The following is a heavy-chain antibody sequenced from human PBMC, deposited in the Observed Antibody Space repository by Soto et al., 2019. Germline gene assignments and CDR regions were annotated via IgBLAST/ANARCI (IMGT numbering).Heavy chain of an antibody. CDR1: GGSISSGGYS. J-gene: IGHJ5*02. CDR2: IYHGST. D-gene: IGHD2-21*02. Sequence: QLQLQESGSGLVKHSQTLSLTCTVSGGSISSGGYSWSWIRQPPGKGLEWIGYIYHGSTYYNPSLKSPVTISVDRSKNQFSLKLSSVTAADTAVYYCARITYCGGDCYRGFDPWGQGNLVTVSS. V-gene: IGHV4-30-2*01. CDR3: ARITYCGGDCYRGFDP.